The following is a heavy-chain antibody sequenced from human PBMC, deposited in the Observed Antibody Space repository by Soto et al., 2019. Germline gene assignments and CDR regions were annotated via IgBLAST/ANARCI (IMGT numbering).Heavy chain of an antibody. CDR1: GFTCSYYG. J-gene: IGHJ4*02. CDR2: IWYDGSNK. D-gene: IGHD3-3*01. Sequence: QVQLVESGGGVVQPGRSLRLSCAASGFTCSYYGMHWVRQAPGKGLEWVAVIWYDGSNKYYADSVKGRFTISRDNSKNTLYLQMNSLRAEDTAVYYCARGLGVTIFGVIINARFEDFWGQGTLVTVSS. V-gene: IGHV3-33*01. CDR3: ARGLGVTIFGVIINARFEDF.